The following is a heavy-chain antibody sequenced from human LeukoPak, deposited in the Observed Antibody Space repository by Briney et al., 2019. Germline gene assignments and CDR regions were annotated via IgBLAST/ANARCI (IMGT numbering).Heavy chain of an antibody. V-gene: IGHV3-30-3*01. Sequence: PGRSLRLSCAASGFTFSSYAMHWVRQAPGKGLEWVGVISYDGSNKYYADSVKGRFTISRDNSKNTLYLQMNSLRAEDTAVYYCAREYQTSHEYSSSPGYWGQGTLVTVSS. CDR3: AREYQTSHEYSSSPGY. J-gene: IGHJ4*02. D-gene: IGHD6-6*01. CDR1: GFTFSSYA. CDR2: ISYDGSNK.